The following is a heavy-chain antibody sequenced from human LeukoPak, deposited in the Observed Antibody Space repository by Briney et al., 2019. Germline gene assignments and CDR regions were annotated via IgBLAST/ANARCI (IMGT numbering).Heavy chain of an antibody. CDR3: ATAPVLRGEGGEHYKYGMDV. CDR2: IYHNGTP. CDR1: VGSINSGNW. J-gene: IGHJ6*02. Sequence: SETLSLTCAVSVGSINSGNWWSWVRQSPGKGLEWIGEIYHNGTPNYNPSLKSRVTISADTFKNHFSLKMTSVTAADTAVYYCATAPVLRGEGGEHYKYGMDVWGQGTTVIVSS. V-gene: IGHV4-4*02. D-gene: IGHD2-8*02.